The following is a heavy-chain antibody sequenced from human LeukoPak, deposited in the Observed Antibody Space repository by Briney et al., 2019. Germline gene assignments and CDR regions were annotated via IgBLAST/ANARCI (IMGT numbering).Heavy chain of an antibody. CDR3: AKDGDFPYYYDSSGYDY. Sequence: DPGGSLRLSCAASGFTFSSYAMSWVRQAPGKGLEWVSAISGSGGSTYYADSVKGRFTISRDNSKNTLYLQMNSLRAEDTAVYYCAKDGDFPYYYDSSGYDYWGQGTLVTVSS. CDR2: ISGSGGST. CDR1: GFTFSSYA. J-gene: IGHJ4*02. D-gene: IGHD3-22*01. V-gene: IGHV3-23*01.